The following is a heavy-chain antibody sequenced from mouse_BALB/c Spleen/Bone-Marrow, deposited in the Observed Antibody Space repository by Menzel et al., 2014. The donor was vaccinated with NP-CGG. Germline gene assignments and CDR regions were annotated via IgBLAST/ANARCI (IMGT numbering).Heavy chain of an antibody. CDR2: INPSNGGT. V-gene: IGHV1S81*02. D-gene: IGHD1-1*02. CDR3: TRREVGYPYYFDY. Sequence: QVHVKQSGAELVKPGASVKLSCKASGYTFTSYYMYWVKQRPGQGLGWIGEINPSNGGTNFNEKFKSKATLTVDKSSSTAYMQLSSLTSEDSAVYYGTRREVGYPYYFDYWGQGTTLTVSS. J-gene: IGHJ2*01. CDR1: GYTFTSYY.